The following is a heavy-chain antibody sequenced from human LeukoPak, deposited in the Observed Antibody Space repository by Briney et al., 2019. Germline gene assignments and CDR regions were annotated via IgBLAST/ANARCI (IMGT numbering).Heavy chain of an antibody. CDR1: GFTFSSYN. V-gene: IGHV3-21*01. Sequence: PGGSLRLSGAASGFTFSSYNMNWVRQAPGKGLEWVSSISSSSSYMSYADSVKGRFTISRDNAKNSLYLQMNSLTAEDTAVYYCASRGRELGYFDYWGQGTLVTVSS. CDR3: ASRGRELGYFDY. CDR2: ISSSSSYM. D-gene: IGHD1-7*01. J-gene: IGHJ4*02.